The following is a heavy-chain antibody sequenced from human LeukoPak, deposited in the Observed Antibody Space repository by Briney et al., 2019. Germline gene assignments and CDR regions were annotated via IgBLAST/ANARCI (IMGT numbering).Heavy chain of an antibody. CDR3: ARLHALGAEEFDP. CDR2: VHYTGST. CDR1: GVSITGHY. Sequence: SETLSLTCTVSGVSITGHYWSWIRQPPGKGLEWIGYVHYTGSTNYNPSLNSRITMSVDTPNNQFSLRLTSVTATDTAVYYCARLHALGAEEFDPWGQGALVTVSS. V-gene: IGHV4-59*11. D-gene: IGHD3-16*01. J-gene: IGHJ5*02.